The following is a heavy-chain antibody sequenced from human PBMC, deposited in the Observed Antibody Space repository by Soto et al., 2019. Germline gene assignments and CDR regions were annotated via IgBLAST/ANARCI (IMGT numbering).Heavy chain of an antibody. CDR1: GFTFSSYA. D-gene: IGHD6-13*01. V-gene: IGHV3-23*01. J-gene: IGHJ4*02. CDR3: AGGYSSSWYLIDY. Sequence: PGGSLRLSCAASGFTFSSYAMSWVRQAPGKGLEWVSAISGSGGSTYYADSVKGRFTISRDNSKNTLYLQMNSLRAEDTAVYYCAGGYSSSWYLIDYWGQGTLVTVSS. CDR2: ISGSGGST.